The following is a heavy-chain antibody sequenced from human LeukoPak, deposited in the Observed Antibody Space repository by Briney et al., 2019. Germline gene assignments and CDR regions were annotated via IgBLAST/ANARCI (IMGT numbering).Heavy chain of an antibody. CDR1: GFTFDDYA. V-gene: IGHV3-9*01. CDR2: ISWNSGSI. Sequence: PGRSLRLSCAASGFTFDDYAMHWVRQAPGKGLEWVSGISWNSGSIGYADSVKGRFTISRDNAKNSLYLQMNSLRAEDTAVYYCVSRAGSPWGPFDDWGQGTLVTVSS. J-gene: IGHJ4*02. D-gene: IGHD7-27*01. CDR3: VSRAGSPWGPFDD.